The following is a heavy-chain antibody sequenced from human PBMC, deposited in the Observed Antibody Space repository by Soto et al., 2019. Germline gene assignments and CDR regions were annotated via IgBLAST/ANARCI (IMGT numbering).Heavy chain of an antibody. D-gene: IGHD4-17*01. CDR1: EFTFSDYA. V-gene: IGHV3-23*01. Sequence: GGSLRLSCAASEFTFSDYAMSWVRQAPGKGLEWVSGISASGDNTYSADSVKGRFTISRDNSKNTLYLQMNSLRAEDTAVYYCAKGTFYGNHLFDFRGQGTLVTVSS. CDR3: AKGTFYGNHLFDF. CDR2: ISASGDNT. J-gene: IGHJ4*02.